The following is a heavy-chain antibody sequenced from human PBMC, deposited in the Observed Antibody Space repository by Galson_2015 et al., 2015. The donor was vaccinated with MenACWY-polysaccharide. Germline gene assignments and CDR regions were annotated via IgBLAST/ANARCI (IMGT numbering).Heavy chain of an antibody. V-gene: IGHV5-51*03. D-gene: IGHD4-23*01. Sequence: QSGAEVKKPGESLKISCKASGYIFNNYWIGWVRQMPDKGLGWMGRIFPDNSDPRYSPSFQGQVTVPVDKSTSTAYLHLSGLKASDTGMYYCARLRGLGGQFYCDFWGQGSLVTVSS. CDR2: IFPDNSDP. CDR1: GYIFNNYW. J-gene: IGHJ4*02. CDR3: ARLRGLGGQFYCDF.